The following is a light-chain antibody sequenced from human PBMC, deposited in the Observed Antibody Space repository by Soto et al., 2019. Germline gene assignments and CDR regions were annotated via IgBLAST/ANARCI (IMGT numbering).Light chain of an antibody. CDR3: SSYTSSSTWV. V-gene: IGLV1-47*01. J-gene: IGLJ3*02. CDR2: RNN. Sequence: QSGLTQPPSASGTPGQRVIISCSGKTPNIGSNYVYWYRHLPGTAPQLLIYRNNQRPSGVPDRFSGSKSRTSASLAISGLRSEDEADYYCSSYTSSSTWVFGGGTKLTVL. CDR1: TPNIGSNY.